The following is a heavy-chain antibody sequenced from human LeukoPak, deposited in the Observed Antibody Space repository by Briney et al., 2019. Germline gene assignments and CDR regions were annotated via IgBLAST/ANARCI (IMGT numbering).Heavy chain of an antibody. CDR1: GYTFTSYD. Sequence: ASVKVSCTASGYTFTSYDINWVRQATGKGLEWMGCMNPNSGNTDYAQKLKGRVTMSRNTSISTAYMELSSLRSGDTAVYYCARGRGRWKLDSGRALTPNWFDPWGQGTLVTVSS. D-gene: IGHD5-12*01. CDR2: MNPNSGNT. CDR3: ARGRGRWKLDSGRALTPNWFDP. V-gene: IGHV1-8*01. J-gene: IGHJ5*02.